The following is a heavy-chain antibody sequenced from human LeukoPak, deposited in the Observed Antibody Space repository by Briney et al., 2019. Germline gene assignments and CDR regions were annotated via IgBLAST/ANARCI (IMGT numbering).Heavy chain of an antibody. Sequence: WASVKVSCTASGYTFTSYGISWVRQAPGQGLEWMGWISAYNGNTNYAQKLQGRVTVTRDTSTSTVHMELSGLRSEDTAVYYCARDQEAFDYWGQGTLVTVSS. CDR2: ISAYNGNT. J-gene: IGHJ4*02. CDR1: GYTFTSYG. V-gene: IGHV1-18*01. CDR3: ARDQEAFDY.